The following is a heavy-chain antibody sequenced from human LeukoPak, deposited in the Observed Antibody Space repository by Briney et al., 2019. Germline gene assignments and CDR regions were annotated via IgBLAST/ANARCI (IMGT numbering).Heavy chain of an antibody. CDR2: INPNSGGT. V-gene: IGHV1-2*06. CDR1: GYTFTGYY. J-gene: IGHJ4*02. D-gene: IGHD6-19*01. CDR3: AGSNIAVTGTLWLY. Sequence: RVASVKVSCKASGYTFTGYYMHWVRQAPGQGLEWMGRINPNSGGTNYAQKLQGRVTMTRDTSISTAYMELSRLTSDDTAVYYCAGSNIAVTGTLWLYWGQGTLVTVSS.